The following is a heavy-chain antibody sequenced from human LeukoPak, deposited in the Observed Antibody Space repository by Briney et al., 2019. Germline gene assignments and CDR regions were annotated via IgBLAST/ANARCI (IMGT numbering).Heavy chain of an antibody. CDR2: INPNIGGT. J-gene: IGHJ4*02. CDR1: GYTLTGFY. V-gene: IGHV1-2*07. D-gene: IGHD3-9*01. CDR3: ARVLRYFDWTMGY. Sequence: SVTVACQASGYTLTGFYMHWVRQAPRQGLEWMGWINPNIGGTTHAHKFPGRLAITRGTSISTAYMELSRLRSDDTAVYYCARVLRYFDWTMGYWGQGTLVTVSS.